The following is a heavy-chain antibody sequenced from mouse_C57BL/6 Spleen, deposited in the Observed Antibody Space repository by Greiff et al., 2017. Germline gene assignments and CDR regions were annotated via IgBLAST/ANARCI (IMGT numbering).Heavy chain of an antibody. CDR3: AREDDDDDPAWFAS. CDR2: LSYDGSN. D-gene: IGHD2-4*01. V-gene: IGHV3-6*01. Sequence: EVHLVESGPGLVKPSQSLSLTCSVTGYSITSGYSWNWIRQFPGNNLEWMGYLSYDGSNNYNPSLKNRIYITRDTSKTQLFLKLNSVTTEDTATYCCAREDDDDDPAWFASWGTGALVTVSA. CDR1: GYSITSGYS. J-gene: IGHJ3*01.